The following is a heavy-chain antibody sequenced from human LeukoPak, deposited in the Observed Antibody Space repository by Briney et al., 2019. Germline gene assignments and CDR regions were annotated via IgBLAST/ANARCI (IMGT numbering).Heavy chain of an antibody. CDR2: INPSGGST. Sequence: ASVKVSRKTSGYTFTSYYMHWVRQAPGQGLEWMGIINPSGGSTIYAQKFQGRVTMTEDTSTDTAYMELSSLRSEDTAVYYCATVPLGDLYYFDYWGQGTLVTVSS. CDR1: GYTFTSYY. D-gene: IGHD2-21*02. J-gene: IGHJ4*02. V-gene: IGHV1-46*01. CDR3: ATVPLGDLYYFDY.